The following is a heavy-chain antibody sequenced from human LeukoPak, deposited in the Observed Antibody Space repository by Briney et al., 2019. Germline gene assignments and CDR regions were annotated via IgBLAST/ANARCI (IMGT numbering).Heavy chain of an antibody. CDR3: AARYSSSSVGY. D-gene: IGHD6-6*01. CDR1: GFTFSDYY. Sequence: PGGSLRLSCEASGFTFSDYYVSWIRQAPGKGLEWVSYISSSGSTIYYADSVKGRFTISRDNAKNSLYLQMNSLRAEDTAVYYCAARYSSSSVGYWGQGTLVTVSS. V-gene: IGHV3-11*04. J-gene: IGHJ4*02. CDR2: ISSSGSTI.